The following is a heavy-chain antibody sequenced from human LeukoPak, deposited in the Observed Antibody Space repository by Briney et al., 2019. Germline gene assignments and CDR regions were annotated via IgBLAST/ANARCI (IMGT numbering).Heavy chain of an antibody. Sequence: GGSLRLSCAASGFTFSSYSMNWVRQAPGKGLEWVGRVKSKTNGGTIDYAAPVKGRFTISRDDSKNTLYLQMNSLKTEDTALYYCTKFDYAAFEYWGQGALVTVSS. CDR1: GFTFSSYS. V-gene: IGHV3-15*01. CDR3: TKFDYAAFEY. CDR2: VKSKTNGGTI. J-gene: IGHJ4*02. D-gene: IGHD4-17*01.